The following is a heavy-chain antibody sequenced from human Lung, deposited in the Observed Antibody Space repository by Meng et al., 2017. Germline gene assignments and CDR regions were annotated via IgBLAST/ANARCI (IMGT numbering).Heavy chain of an antibody. Sequence: GQPQASGPGLVKPSETLSLTCSVSDDSISDYYWTWVRQSAGKGLEWIGRISGSGSTNYSPSLNSRIAMSVDTSKKQISLTLTSVTAADTAVYYCARGRGPHIVGHWGQGTLVTVSS. CDR3: ARGRGPHIVGH. J-gene: IGHJ1*01. CDR1: DDSISDYY. D-gene: IGHD3-16*02. CDR2: ISGSGST. V-gene: IGHV4-4*07.